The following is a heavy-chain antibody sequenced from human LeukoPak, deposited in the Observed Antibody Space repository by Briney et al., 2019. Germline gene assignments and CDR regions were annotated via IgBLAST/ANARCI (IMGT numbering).Heavy chain of an antibody. CDR2: INHSGRT. Sequence: SETLSLTCAAYGGSFSDYYWTWIRQPPGKGLEWIGEINHSGRTKYNPSLKSRVTISVDTSKSQFSLDLKSVTAADTAVYYCARGRGVVYRDWFDHWGQGTLVTVSS. D-gene: IGHD2-8*02. CDR3: ARGRGVVYRDWFDH. J-gene: IGHJ5*02. CDR1: GGSFSDYY. V-gene: IGHV4-34*01.